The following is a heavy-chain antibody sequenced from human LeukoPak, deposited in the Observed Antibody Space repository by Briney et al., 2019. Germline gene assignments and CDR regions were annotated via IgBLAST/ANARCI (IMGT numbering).Heavy chain of an antibody. V-gene: IGHV4-34*01. D-gene: IGHD4-17*01. Sequence: SETLSLTCAVYGGSFSGYYWSWIRQPPGKGLEWIGEINHSGSTNYNPSLKSRVTISVDTSKNQFSLKLSSVTAADTAVYYCARGLIGSVTADWFDPWGQGTLVTVSS. CDR2: INHSGST. CDR1: GGSFSGYY. CDR3: ARGLIGSVTADWFDP. J-gene: IGHJ5*02.